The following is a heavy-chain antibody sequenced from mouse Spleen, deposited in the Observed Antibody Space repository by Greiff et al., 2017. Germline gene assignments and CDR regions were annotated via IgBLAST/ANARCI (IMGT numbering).Heavy chain of an antibody. J-gene: IGHJ4*01. CDR2: INPYNGGT. Sequence: EVQLQQSGPVLVKPGASVKMSCKASGYTFTDYYMNWVKQSHGKSLEWIGVINPYNGGTSYNQKFKGKATLTVDKSSSTAYMELNSLTSEDSAVYYCAREKGYMVTTPYAMDYWGQGTSVTVSS. CDR1: GYTFTDYY. V-gene: IGHV1-19*01. CDR3: AREKGYMVTTPYAMDY. D-gene: IGHD2-2*01.